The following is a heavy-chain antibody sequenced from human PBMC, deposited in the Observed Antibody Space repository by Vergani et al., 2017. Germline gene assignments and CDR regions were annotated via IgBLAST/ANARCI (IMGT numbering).Heavy chain of an antibody. V-gene: IGHV3-21*01. D-gene: IGHD3-3*01. J-gene: IGHJ4*02. CDR2: ISSSSSYI. CDR3: ARAYDFWSGYPTPFDY. Sequence: QAPGKGLEWVSSISSSSSYIYYADSVKGRFTISRDNAKNSLYLQMNSLRAEDTAVYYCARAYDFWSGYPTPFDYWGQGTLVTVSS.